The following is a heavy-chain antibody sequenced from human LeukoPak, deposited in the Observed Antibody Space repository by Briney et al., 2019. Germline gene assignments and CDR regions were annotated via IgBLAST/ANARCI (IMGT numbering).Heavy chain of an antibody. CDR1: GFTFSSYA. CDR3: ARAETNAFGPYGGLDKPHY. J-gene: IGHJ4*02. V-gene: IGHV3-30-3*01. D-gene: IGHD2-8*01. Sequence: PGGSLRLSCAASGFTFSSYAMHWVRQAPGKGLEWVAVISYDGSNKYYADSVKGRFTISRDNSKNTLYLQMNSLRAEDTAVYYCARAETNAFGPYGGLDKPHYWGQGTLVTVSS. CDR2: ISYDGSNK.